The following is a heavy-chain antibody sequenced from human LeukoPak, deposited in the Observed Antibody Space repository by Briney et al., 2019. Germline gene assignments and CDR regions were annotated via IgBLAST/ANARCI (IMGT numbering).Heavy chain of an antibody. D-gene: IGHD4-17*01. V-gene: IGHV4-34*01. Sequence: TSETLSLTCAVYGGSFNGYPWGWVRQSPGKGLEWIGEINDSANTNYNPALKTRVTISVDKSKNQFSLRLNSVTAADTAVYYCARVYGDYITYWGQGTPLTVSS. J-gene: IGHJ4*02. CDR3: ARVYGDYITY. CDR1: GGSFNGYP. CDR2: INDSANT.